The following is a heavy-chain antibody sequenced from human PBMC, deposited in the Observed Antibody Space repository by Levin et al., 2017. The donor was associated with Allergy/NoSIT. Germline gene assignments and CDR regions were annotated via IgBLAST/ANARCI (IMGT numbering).Heavy chain of an antibody. D-gene: IGHD6-6*01. V-gene: IGHV4-39*01. CDR2: IYYTGRT. Sequence: SETLSLTCTVSGGSISSGTYFWAWIRQPPGKGLEWIGSIYYTGRTYYNPSLKSRVIISVDMSKNQFSLRLSSVTASDTAVYYCARQYSRSSAGNFDYWGQGDLVTVSS. J-gene: IGHJ4*02. CDR1: GGSISSGTYF. CDR3: ARQYSRSSAGNFDY.